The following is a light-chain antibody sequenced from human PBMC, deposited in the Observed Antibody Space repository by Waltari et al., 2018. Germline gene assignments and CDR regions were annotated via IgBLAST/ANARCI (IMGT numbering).Light chain of an antibody. J-gene: IGKJ2*01. CDR3: QQYKSYPYT. CDR1: QSFSNS. CDR2: KAS. V-gene: IGKV1-5*03. Sequence: DIQMTQFPSTLSASVGDRVTITCRASQSFSNSLAWYQQKPGKAPKALIYKASNLESGVPSRFSGSGSGTEFTLTISSLQPDDFATYYCQQYKSYPYTFGQGTRLEIK.